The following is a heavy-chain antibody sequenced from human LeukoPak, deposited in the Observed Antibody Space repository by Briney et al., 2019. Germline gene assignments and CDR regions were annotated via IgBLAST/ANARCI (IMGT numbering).Heavy chain of an antibody. V-gene: IGHV1-69*04. CDR3: ARENGYRQWLVQENWFDP. CDR2: IIPILGIA. J-gene: IGHJ5*02. Sequence: SVKVFCKASGGTFSSYAISWVRQAPGQGLEWMGRIIPILGIANYAQKFQGRVTITADKSTSTAYMELSSLRSEDTAVYYCARENGYRQWLVQENWFDPWGQGTLVTVSS. D-gene: IGHD6-19*01. CDR1: GGTFSSYA.